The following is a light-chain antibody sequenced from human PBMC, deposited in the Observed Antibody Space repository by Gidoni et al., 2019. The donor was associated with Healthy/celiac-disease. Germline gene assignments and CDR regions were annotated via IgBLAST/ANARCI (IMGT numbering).Light chain of an antibody. J-gene: IGKJ1*01. V-gene: IGKV1-39*01. CDR1: QRISSY. CDR3: QQSYSTPRT. CDR2: AAS. Sequence: QMTQSPSSLYASVGDRVTIICRASQRISSYLNWYQQKPGKAPKLLIYAASSLQSGVPSRFSGSGSGTDFTLTISSLQPEDFATYYCQQSYSTPRTFGQGTKVEIK.